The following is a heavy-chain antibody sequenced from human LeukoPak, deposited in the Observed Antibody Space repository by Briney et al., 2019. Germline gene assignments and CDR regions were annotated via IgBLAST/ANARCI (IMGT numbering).Heavy chain of an antibody. V-gene: IGHV1-18*01. Sequence: GASVKVSCKASGYTFTSYGISWVRQAPGQGLEWMGWISAYNGNTNYAQKLQGRVTMTTDTSTSTAYMELRSLRSDDTAVYYCARDGVPLVMVVVPAAEGYWFDPWGQGTLVTVSS. D-gene: IGHD2-2*01. CDR2: ISAYNGNT. CDR1: GYTFTSYG. J-gene: IGHJ5*02. CDR3: ARDGVPLVMVVVPAAEGYWFDP.